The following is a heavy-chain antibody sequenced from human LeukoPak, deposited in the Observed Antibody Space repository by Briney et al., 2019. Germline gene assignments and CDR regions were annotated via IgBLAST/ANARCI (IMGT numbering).Heavy chain of an antibody. CDR2: IYTSGST. CDR1: GRSISSYY. V-gene: IGHV4-4*07. Sequence: SQTLSLTCTVSGRSISSYYWSWIRQPAGKGLEWIGRIYTSGSTNYNPSFKSRVTMSVDTPKNQFSLKLTSWTVTATPCYTCARAWGPNCSSTSCYRWFDPWGQGALVTVSS. J-gene: IGHJ5*02. CDR3: ARAWGPNCSSTSCYRWFDP. D-gene: IGHD2-2*01.